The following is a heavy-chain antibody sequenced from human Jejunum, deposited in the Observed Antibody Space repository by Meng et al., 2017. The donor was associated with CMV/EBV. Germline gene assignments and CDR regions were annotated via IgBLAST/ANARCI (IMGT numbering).Heavy chain of an antibody. V-gene: IGHV3-21*01. CDR2: ISDSSTYI. Sequence: GFTFTSYSITWVRQAPGKGLEWLSYISDSSTYIYHADSVKGRFTISRDNAKNSVYLQMNGLRAEDAAVYYCARAIDYGDPNWFDTWGQGTLVTVSS. D-gene: IGHD4-17*01. CDR1: GFTFTSYS. J-gene: IGHJ5*02. CDR3: ARAIDYGDPNWFDT.